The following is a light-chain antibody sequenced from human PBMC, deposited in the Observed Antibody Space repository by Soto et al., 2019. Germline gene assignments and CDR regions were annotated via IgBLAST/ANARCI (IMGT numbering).Light chain of an antibody. CDR1: SSDIGAYNY. V-gene: IGLV2-8*01. CDR3: SSYAGRFQFVI. J-gene: IGLJ2*01. CDR2: EVT. Sequence: QSALTQAPSASGSPGQSVTISCTGTSSDIGAYNYVSWYQQYPGKAPKLIIYEVTYRPSGVPDRFSGSRSGNTASLTVSGLQEEDEATYFCSSYAGRFQFVIFGGGTKLTVL.